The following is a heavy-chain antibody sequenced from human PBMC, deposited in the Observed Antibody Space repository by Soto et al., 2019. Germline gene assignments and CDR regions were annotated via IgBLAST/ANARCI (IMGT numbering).Heavy chain of an antibody. CDR3: ARAASGTIFGVIISYYYYGMDV. V-gene: IGHV3-7*01. CDR2: IKQDGSEK. Sequence: GGSLRLSCAASGFTLSSYWMSWVRQAPGKGLEWVANIKQDGSEKYYVDSVKGRFTISRDNAKNSLCLQMNSLRAEDTAVYYCARAASGTIFGVIISYYYYGMDVWGQGTTVTVSS. D-gene: IGHD3-3*01. J-gene: IGHJ6*02. CDR1: GFTLSSYW.